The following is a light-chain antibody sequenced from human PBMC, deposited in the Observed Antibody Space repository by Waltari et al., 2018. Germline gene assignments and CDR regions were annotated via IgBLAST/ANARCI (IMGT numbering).Light chain of an antibody. J-gene: IGKJ1*01. CDR2: WAS. CDR1: QSLLYTSNNKNY. V-gene: IGKV4-1*01. Sequence: DVVMTQSPDSLAVSLGERATINCKSSQSLLYTSNNKNYLAWYQQKQGQPPKILIYWASSRESGVPDRFSGSGSGTDFTLTISGLQAEDVASYFCLQYLHTPRTFGQGTKVEIK. CDR3: LQYLHTPRT.